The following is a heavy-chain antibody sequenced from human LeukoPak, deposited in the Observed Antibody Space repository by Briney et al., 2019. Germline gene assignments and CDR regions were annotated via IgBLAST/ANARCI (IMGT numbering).Heavy chain of an antibody. CDR2: IIPIFGTA. Sequence: GASVKVSCKASGGTFSSYAISWVRQAPGQGLEWMGGIIPIFGTANYAQKFQGRVTITADESTSTAYMELSSLRSKDTAVYYCARSAYSSGWYAFDYWGQGTLVTVSS. D-gene: IGHD6-19*01. J-gene: IGHJ4*02. V-gene: IGHV1-69*13. CDR3: ARSAYSSGWYAFDY. CDR1: GGTFSSYA.